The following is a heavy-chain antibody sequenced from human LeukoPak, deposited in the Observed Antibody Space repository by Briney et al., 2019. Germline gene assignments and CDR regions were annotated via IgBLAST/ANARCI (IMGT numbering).Heavy chain of an antibody. CDR1: GFTFSSYA. V-gene: IGHV1-69*06. D-gene: IGHD3-22*01. CDR3: ARSIDAPTYYYDSSGYPRAFDI. J-gene: IGHJ3*02. Sequence: GGSLRLSCAASGFTFSSYAISWVRQAPGQGLEWMGGIIPIFGTANYAQKFQGRVTITADKSTSTAYMELSSLRSEDTAVYYCARSIDAPTYYYDSSGYPRAFDIWGQGTMVTVSS. CDR2: IIPIFGTA.